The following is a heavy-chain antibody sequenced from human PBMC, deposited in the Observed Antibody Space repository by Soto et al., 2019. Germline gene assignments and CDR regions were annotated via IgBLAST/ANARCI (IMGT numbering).Heavy chain of an antibody. J-gene: IGHJ4*02. D-gene: IGHD3-9*01. CDR3: AGGGAFYDMLTGYIPGHFDY. CDR1: GGSLSSSGYY. CDR2: INYSGST. Sequence: QVQLQESGPGLVKPSQTLSLTCTVSGGSLSSSGYYWSWIRQHPGKGLEWIGYINYSGSTYYNPSFKSRITISVQTSKTQFSLKLSSVTAAQTAVYYCAGGGAFYDMLTGYIPGHFDYWGQGTLVTVSS. V-gene: IGHV4-31*03.